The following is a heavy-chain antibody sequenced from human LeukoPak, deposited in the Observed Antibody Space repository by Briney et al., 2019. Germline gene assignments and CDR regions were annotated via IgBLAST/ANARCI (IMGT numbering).Heavy chain of an antibody. CDR1: GYTFTSYG. CDR2: ISTYKGNT. CDR3: ARGGGGFWSGDYLYYYHGMDV. J-gene: IGHJ6*02. Sequence: ASVKVSCKASGYTFTSYGISWVRQAPGQGLEWMGWISTYKGNTNYAQKVQGRVTMTTDTSTSTVYMELRSLRSDDAAVYYCARGGGGFWSGDYLYYYHGMDVWGQGTTVSVSS. D-gene: IGHD3-3*01. V-gene: IGHV1-18*01.